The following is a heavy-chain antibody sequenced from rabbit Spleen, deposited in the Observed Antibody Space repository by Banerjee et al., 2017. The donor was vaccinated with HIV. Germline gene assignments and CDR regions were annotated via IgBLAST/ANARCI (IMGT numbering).Heavy chain of an antibody. J-gene: IGHJ6*01. CDR1: GVSFSSNYY. Sequence: QSLEESGGDLVKPGASLTLTCTASGVSFSSNYYMCWVRQAPGKGLEWIACIDTGSSDFTYFASWAKGRFTCSKTSSTTVTLQMTSLTAADTATYFCAGDTGSSFSSYGMDLWGPGPLVTVS. D-gene: IGHD8-1*01. CDR2: IDTGSSDFT. V-gene: IGHV1S40*01. CDR3: AGDTGSSFSSYGMDL.